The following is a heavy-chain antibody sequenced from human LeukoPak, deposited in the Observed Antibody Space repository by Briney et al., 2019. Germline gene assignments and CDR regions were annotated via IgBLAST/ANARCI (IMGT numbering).Heavy chain of an antibody. Sequence: PSETLTLACSVSDDSIRTNSYYWGCIRQPPGKGLEWVGSLHFSGTPYYNPSLSSRVAVSRDTSNNQFSLTLKSVTATDTAVYFCTRGGDAHKLGNFWGPGILVTVSS. CDR1: DDSIRTNSYY. J-gene: IGHJ4*02. D-gene: IGHD2-21*01. CDR2: LHFSGTP. CDR3: TRGGDAHKLGNF. V-gene: IGHV4-39*01.